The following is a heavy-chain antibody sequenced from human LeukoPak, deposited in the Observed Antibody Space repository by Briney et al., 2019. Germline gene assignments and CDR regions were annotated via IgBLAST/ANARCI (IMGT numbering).Heavy chain of an antibody. CDR1: GFTFSGYL. J-gene: IGHJ4*02. D-gene: IGHD6-19*01. CDR3: TRDLGIAVADVFDY. CDR2: INSDGSST. Sequence: GGSLRLSCIASGFTFSGYLMHWVRQAPGKGLVWVSRINSDGSSTTYADSVRGRFTISRDNAKSRLYLQMNSLRAEDTAVYYCTRDLGIAVADVFDYWGQGTLVTVSS. V-gene: IGHV3-74*01.